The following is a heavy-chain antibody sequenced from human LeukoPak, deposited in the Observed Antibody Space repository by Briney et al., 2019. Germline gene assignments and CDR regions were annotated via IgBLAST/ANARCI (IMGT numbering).Heavy chain of an antibody. CDR3: TTYSTVTTDFDY. D-gene: IGHD4-17*01. CDR2: IKSKTDGGTT. V-gene: IGHV3-15*01. J-gene: IGHJ4*02. CDR1: AFTFSNAW. Sequence: PGGSLRLSCAAAAFTFSNAWMSWVRQAPEKGLEWGGRIKSKTDGGTTDYASHVKGRFTISRDDSKNTLYLQMNRLNTEDTAVYYCTTYSTVTTDFDYWGQGTLVTVSS.